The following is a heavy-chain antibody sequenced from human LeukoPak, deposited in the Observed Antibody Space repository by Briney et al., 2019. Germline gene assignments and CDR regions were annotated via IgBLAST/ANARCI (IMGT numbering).Heavy chain of an antibody. D-gene: IGHD5-24*01. J-gene: IGHJ6*03. CDR1: GGSISSYY. Sequence: SETLSLTCTVSGGSISSYYWSWIRQPPGKGLEWIGYIYYSGSTNYNPSLKSRVTLSVDTSKNQFSLKLSSVTAAETAVYYCAREGRYRYGYNEYHSYMDIWGKGTTVTVSS. CDR2: IYYSGST. V-gene: IGHV4-59*01. CDR3: AREGRYRYGYNEYHSYMDI.